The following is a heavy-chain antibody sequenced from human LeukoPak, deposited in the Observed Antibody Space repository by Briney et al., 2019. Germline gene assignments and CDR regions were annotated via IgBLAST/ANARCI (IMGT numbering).Heavy chain of an antibody. CDR3: ARCRYDILTGYYFDY. CDR2: IIPIFGTA. D-gene: IGHD3-9*01. Sequence: SVKVSCKASGGTFSSYSISWVRQAPGQGLEWMGRIIPIFGTANYAQKFQGRVAITTDESTSTAYMELSSLRSEDTAVYYCARCRYDILTGYYFDYWGQGTLVTVSS. CDR1: GGTFSSYS. J-gene: IGHJ4*02. V-gene: IGHV1-69*05.